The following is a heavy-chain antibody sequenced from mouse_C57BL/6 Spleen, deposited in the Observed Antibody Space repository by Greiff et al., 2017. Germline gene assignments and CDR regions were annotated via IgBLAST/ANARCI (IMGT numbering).Heavy chain of an antibody. Sequence: QVQLQQSGAELAKPGASVKLSCKASGYTFTSYWMHWVKQRPGQGLEWIGYINPSSGYTKYNQKFKDKATLTADKSSSTAYMQLSSLTSEDSAVYYCASSDYDYDVTFAYWGQGTLVTVSA. CDR3: ASSDYDYDVTFAY. J-gene: IGHJ3*01. D-gene: IGHD2-4*01. CDR1: GYTFTSYW. CDR2: INPSSGYT. V-gene: IGHV1-7*01.